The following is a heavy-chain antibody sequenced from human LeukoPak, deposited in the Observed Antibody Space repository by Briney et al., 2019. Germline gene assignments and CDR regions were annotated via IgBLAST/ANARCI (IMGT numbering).Heavy chain of an antibody. Sequence: GRSLRLSCAASGFTFNSYGMFWVRQAPGKGLEWVGFITSKAYGATTDYAASVKGRFAISKDDSKSIAYLQMSSLKTEDTAVYYCSRHIVGARTYFDYWGQGALVSVSS. V-gene: IGHV3-49*04. CDR1: GFTFNSYG. J-gene: IGHJ4*02. D-gene: IGHD1-26*01. CDR2: ITSKAYGATT. CDR3: SRHIVGARTYFDY.